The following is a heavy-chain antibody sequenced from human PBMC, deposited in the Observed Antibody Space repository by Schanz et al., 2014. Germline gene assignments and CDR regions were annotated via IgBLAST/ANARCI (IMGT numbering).Heavy chain of an antibody. V-gene: IGHV1-3*04. Sequence: QVHLVQSGAEVKRPGASVKVSCKASEYSFTSYSMHWVRQAPGQRLEWMGWINTGSGDTKYSQNFQGRVTMTTDTSTSTVYMELESRRSNYTAMYYCARDAAEFYDILTEEDYWGQGSLVIVSS. CDR1: EYSFTSYS. CDR3: ARDAAEFYDILTEEDY. D-gene: IGHD3-9*01. CDR2: INTGSGDT. J-gene: IGHJ4*02.